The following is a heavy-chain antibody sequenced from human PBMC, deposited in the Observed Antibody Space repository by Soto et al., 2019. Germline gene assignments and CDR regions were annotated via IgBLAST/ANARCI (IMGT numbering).Heavy chain of an antibody. J-gene: IGHJ6*02. CDR2: ISSRSSTI. Sequence: GGSLRLSCAASGFTLSDYYMSWIRQAPGKGLEWVSYISSRSSTIFYADSVKGRFTISRDNVKNSLYLQMNSLRAEDSAVYSCAREVAAPSDYFYGLDVWGHGTTVTVSS. V-gene: IGHV3-11*04. D-gene: IGHD2-15*01. CDR1: GFTLSDYY. CDR3: AREVAAPSDYFYGLDV.